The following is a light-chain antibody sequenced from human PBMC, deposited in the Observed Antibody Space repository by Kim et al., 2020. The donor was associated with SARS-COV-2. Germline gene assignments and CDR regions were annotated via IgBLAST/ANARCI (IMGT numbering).Light chain of an antibody. CDR2: MVS. CDR3: VQATQWPFT. Sequence: DVVLTQSPLSLPVTLGQPASVSCRSSQSLVYSDGNTYLNWFHQRPGQSPRRLIYMVSNRDSGVPDRFSGSGSGASFTLRISRVEAEYLWVYYSVQATQWPFTFGPWTTVVI. V-gene: IGKV2-30*01. CDR1: QSLVYSDGNTY. J-gene: IGKJ3*01.